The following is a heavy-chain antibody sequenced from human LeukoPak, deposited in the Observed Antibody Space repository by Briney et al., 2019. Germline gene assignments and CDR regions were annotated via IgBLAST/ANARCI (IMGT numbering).Heavy chain of an antibody. Sequence: GGSLRLSCAASGFTFSSYAMSWVRQAPGKGLEWVSAISGSGGSTYYADSVKGRFTISRDNSKNTLYLQMNSLRAEDTAVYYCAKDKRMGYYDSSGPLGDYWGQGTLVTVSS. D-gene: IGHD3-22*01. CDR1: GFTFSSYA. V-gene: IGHV3-23*01. CDR2: ISGSGGST. J-gene: IGHJ4*02. CDR3: AKDKRMGYYDSSGPLGDY.